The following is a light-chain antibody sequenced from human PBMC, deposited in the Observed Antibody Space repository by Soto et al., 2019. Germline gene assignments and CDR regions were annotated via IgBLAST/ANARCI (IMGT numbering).Light chain of an antibody. Sequence: DIQMTQSPSSLSAFVGDRVTITCRASQGIGSSLVWYQQQPGKAPNLLMYDASTLESGVASRFTGSGSGTHFTLTISSLQPEDSATYYCQQGYILPRTFGGGTRVEI. CDR3: QQGYILPRT. J-gene: IGKJ4*01. CDR1: QGIGSS. CDR2: DAS. V-gene: IGKV1-12*01.